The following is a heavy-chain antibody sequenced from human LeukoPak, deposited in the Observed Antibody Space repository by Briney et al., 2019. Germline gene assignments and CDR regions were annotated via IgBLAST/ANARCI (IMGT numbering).Heavy chain of an antibody. D-gene: IGHD3-10*01. CDR3: ARRAPFGSGRIYYFDY. CDR2: IYPGESDT. CDR1: GYSFAIYW. Sequence: GESPKTSCKGSGYSFAIYWIGWVRQMPGKGLEWLGIIYPGESDTTYNPSFQGQVTISADKSTNTAYLQWSSLKASDTAMYYCARRAPFGSGRIYYFDYWGQGTLVTVSS. V-gene: IGHV5-51*01. J-gene: IGHJ4*02.